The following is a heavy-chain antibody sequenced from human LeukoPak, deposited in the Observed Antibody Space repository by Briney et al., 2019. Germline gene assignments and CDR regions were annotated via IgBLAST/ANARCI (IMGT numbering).Heavy chain of an antibody. Sequence: GGFLRLSCAASGFGFSSYGMHWVRQAPGKGLEWLAIISYDGAYTHTSKSLKGRFTISRDNANNTLSLQMTSLRPEDTAVYYCAKEVHDHIWGRSHVNNFDPWGQGTLVTVSS. J-gene: IGHJ5*02. CDR2: ISYDGAYT. CDR3: AKEVHDHIWGRSHVNNFDP. D-gene: IGHD3-16*01. CDR1: GFGFSSYG. V-gene: IGHV3-30*18.